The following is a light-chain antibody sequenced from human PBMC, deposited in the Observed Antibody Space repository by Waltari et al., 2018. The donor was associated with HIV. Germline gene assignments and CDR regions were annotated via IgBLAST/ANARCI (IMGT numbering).Light chain of an antibody. V-gene: IGLV3-25*03. CDR2: KDT. CDR1: ALPKQY. Sequence: SYALAQPPSVSASPGQTARIPCSGDALPKQYAYWYQQKPGQAPVLIIYKDTERPSGIPERFSGSSSGTTVTLTISGVQAEDEADYYCQSADTNAYVVFGGGTKLTVL. J-gene: IGLJ2*01. CDR3: QSADTNAYVV.